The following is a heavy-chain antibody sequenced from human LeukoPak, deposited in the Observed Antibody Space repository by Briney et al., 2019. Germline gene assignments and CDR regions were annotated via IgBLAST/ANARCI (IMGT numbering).Heavy chain of an antibody. CDR2: ISGSGGST. CDR1: GLTFSSYA. J-gene: IGHJ4*02. CDR3: AKVSTTGWGGDY. D-gene: IGHD3-16*01. V-gene: IGHV3-23*01. Sequence: GGSLRLSWAASGLTFSSYAMSWVRQAPGKGLECVSAISGSGGSTYYADSVKGRFTISRDNSKNTLYLQMNSLRAEDTAVYYCAKVSTTGWGGDYWGQGTLVTVSS.